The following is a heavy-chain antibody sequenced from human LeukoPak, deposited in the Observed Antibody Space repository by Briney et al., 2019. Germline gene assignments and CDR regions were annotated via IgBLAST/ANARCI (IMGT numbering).Heavy chain of an antibody. CDR3: AREVSMGPGLADAFDI. CDR1: GFTFSSYA. CDR2: ISGSGGTT. Sequence: GGSLRLSCAASGFTFSSYAMTWVRQAPGKGLEWVSLISGSGGTTYYADSVKGRFTISRDNAKNSLYLQMNSLRAEDTALYHCAREVSMGPGLADAFDIWGQGTMVTVSS. J-gene: IGHJ3*02. V-gene: IGHV3-23*01. D-gene: IGHD5/OR15-5a*01.